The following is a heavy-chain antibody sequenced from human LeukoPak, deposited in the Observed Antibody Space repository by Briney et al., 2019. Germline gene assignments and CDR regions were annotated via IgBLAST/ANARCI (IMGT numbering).Heavy chain of an antibody. CDR3: ARGDFWSGYDLIRVTTPIDY. V-gene: IGHV1-69*01. D-gene: IGHD3-3*01. CDR2: IIPIFGTA. J-gene: IGHJ4*02. CDR1: GGTFSSYA. Sequence: GASVKVSCKASGGTFSSYAISGVREAPGRGLEWMGGIIPIFGTANYAQKFQGRVTITADESTGTAYMELSSLRSEDTAVYYCARGDFWSGYDLIRVTTPIDYWGQGTLVTVSS.